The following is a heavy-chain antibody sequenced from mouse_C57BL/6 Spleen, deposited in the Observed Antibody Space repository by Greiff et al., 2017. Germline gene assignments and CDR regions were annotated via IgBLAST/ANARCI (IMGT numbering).Heavy chain of an antibody. CDR2: IHPNSGST. D-gene: IGHD3-2*02. Sequence: QVQLQQPGAELVKPGASVKLSCKASGYTFTSYWMHWVKQRPGQGLEWIGMIHPNSGSTNYNEKFTSKATLTVDKSASTAYMQLSSLTSEDSAVYYCARSQTAQAYFDYWGQGTTLTVSS. CDR3: ARSQTAQAYFDY. J-gene: IGHJ2*01. V-gene: IGHV1-64*01. CDR1: GYTFTSYW.